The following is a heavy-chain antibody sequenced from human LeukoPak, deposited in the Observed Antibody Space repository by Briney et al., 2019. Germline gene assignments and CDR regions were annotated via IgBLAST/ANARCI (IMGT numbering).Heavy chain of an antibody. CDR3: ARGGLVPAAYYYYYGMDV. D-gene: IGHD2-2*01. CDR1: GFTVSSNY. V-gene: IGHV3-66*02. Sequence: PGGSLRLSCAASGFTVSSNYMSWVRQAPGKGLEWVSVIYSGGSTYYADSVKGRFAISRDNSKNTLDLQMNSLRAEDTAVYYCARGGLVPAAYYYYYGMDVWGQGTTVTVSS. J-gene: IGHJ6*02. CDR2: IYSGGST.